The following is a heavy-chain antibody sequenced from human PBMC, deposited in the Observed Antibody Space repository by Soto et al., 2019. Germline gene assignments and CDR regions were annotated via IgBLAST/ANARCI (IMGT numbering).Heavy chain of an antibody. D-gene: IGHD2-15*01. CDR1: GYSFTSYW. CDR2: IYPGDSDT. CDR3: ARAIAGYCSRGSCKGGWFDP. Sequence: GESLKISCKGSGYSFTSYWIGWVRQMPGKGLEWMGIIYPGDSDTKYSPSFQGQVTISADKSISTAYLQWSSLKASDTAMYYCARAIAGYCSRGSCKGGWFDPWGQGTLVTVSS. J-gene: IGHJ5*02. V-gene: IGHV5-51*01.